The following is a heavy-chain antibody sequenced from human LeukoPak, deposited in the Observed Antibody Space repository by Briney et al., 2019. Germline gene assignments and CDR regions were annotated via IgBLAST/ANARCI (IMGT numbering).Heavy chain of an antibody. D-gene: IGHD6-6*01. CDR2: IIPIFGTA. V-gene: IGHV1-69*13. Sequence: SVKVSCKASGYTFTSYAMNWVRQAPGQGLEWMGGIIPIFGTANYAQKFQGRVTITADESTSTAYMELSSLRSEDTAVYYCARDVGSSSRMDVWGQGTTVTVSS. CDR1: GYTFTSYA. J-gene: IGHJ6*02. CDR3: ARDVGSSSRMDV.